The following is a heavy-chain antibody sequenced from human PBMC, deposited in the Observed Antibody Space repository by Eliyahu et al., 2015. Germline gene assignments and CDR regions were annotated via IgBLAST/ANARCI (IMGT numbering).Heavy chain of an antibody. D-gene: IGHD1-26*01. CDR1: GFTFSSYA. V-gene: IGHV3-23*04. CDR2: ISGSGGST. J-gene: IGHJ6*02. CDR3: AKGATYYYYGMDV. Sequence: EVQLVESGGGLVQPGGSLRLSCTASGFTFSSYAMSWVRQAPGKGLEWVSAISGSGGSTYYADSVKGRFTISRDNSRNTLYLQMNSLRADDTAVYYCAKGATYYYYGMDVWGQGTTVTVSS.